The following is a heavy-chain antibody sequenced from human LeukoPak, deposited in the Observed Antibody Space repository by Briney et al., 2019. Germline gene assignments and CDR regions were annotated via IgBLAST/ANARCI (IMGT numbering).Heavy chain of an antibody. CDR1: GFTSSSYG. CDR3: AKGANWLDY. J-gene: IGHJ4*02. CDR2: IRYDESNK. D-gene: IGHD7-27*01. V-gene: IGHV3-30*02. Sequence: GGSLRLSCAVSGFTSSSYGMHWVRQAPGKGLEWVAFIRYDESNKYYPDSVKGRFTISRDNSNNTLYLHMNSLRAEDTAVYYCAKGANWLDYWGQGTPVTVSS.